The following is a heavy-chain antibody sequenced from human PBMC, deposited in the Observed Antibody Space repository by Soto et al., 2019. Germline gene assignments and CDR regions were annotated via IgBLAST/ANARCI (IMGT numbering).Heavy chain of an antibody. V-gene: IGHV1-18*01. J-gene: IGHJ4*02. CDR3: ARDSPSSGLLGTNY. Sequence: QVQLVQSGAEVKKPGASVKVSCKASGFTFTRYGISWVRQAPGHGLEWMGWISAFNGDTKYAQRLQGRVSMTTDTPTDTAHMELTSLRSDETAVYYCARDSPSSGLLGTNYWGQGTLVSVS. CDR2: ISAFNGDT. D-gene: IGHD6-19*01. CDR1: GFTFTRYG.